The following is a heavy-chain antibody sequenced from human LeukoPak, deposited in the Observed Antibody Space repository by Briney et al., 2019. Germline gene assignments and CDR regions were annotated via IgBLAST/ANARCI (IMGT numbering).Heavy chain of an antibody. J-gene: IGHJ4*02. V-gene: IGHV3-15*01. D-gene: IGHD3-9*01. CDR1: GFTFRNAC. CDR3: CTLKDILTGYYPR. CDR2: MKIKTDAGTT. Sequence: GRSLRLSCAASGFTFRNACMSCVPEAPGKGLECGVRMKIKTDAGTTDYAPRVKDRFTNRRDDSKNTQYLQMNSLITDDTAVYYCCTLKDILTGYYPRWGQGTLVTVSS.